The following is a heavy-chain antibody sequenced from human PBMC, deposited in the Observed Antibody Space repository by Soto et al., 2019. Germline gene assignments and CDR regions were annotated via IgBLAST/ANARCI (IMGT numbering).Heavy chain of an antibody. V-gene: IGHV1-2*02. Sequence: QVQLVQSGAEVKKPGASVRVSCKASGYIFTDYYIHWVRQAPGQGLEWMGWINPNNDDTRYAQKFRGRVTVTMDTSISTAYMDLSRLTSDDTAVYYCARDSAAGAGIGWDYWGQGTLVTVSS. CDR2: INPNNDDT. D-gene: IGHD6-13*01. CDR3: ARDSAAGAGIGWDY. J-gene: IGHJ4*01. CDR1: GYIFTDYY.